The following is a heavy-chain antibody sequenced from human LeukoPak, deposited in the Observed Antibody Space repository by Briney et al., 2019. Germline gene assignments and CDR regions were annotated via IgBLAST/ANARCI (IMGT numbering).Heavy chain of an antibody. D-gene: IGHD3-22*01. J-gene: IGHJ3*02. V-gene: IGHV4-59*12. CDR1: GGSISSDY. Sequence: SETLSLTCVVSGGSISSDYWSWIRQPPGKGLEWIGCIYYSGATNYNPSLNSRVTISIDTSKTQFSLRLTSVTAADTAVYYCARDADYYYDSSGSVGAFDIWGQGTMVTVSS. CDR2: IYYSGAT. CDR3: ARDADYYYDSSGSVGAFDI.